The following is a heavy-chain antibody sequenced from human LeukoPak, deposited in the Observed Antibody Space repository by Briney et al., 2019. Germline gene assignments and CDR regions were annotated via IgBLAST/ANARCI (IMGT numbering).Heavy chain of an antibody. CDR1: GYTFTSYY. Sequence: ASVKVSCKASGYTFTSYYMHWVRQAPGQGLEWMGIINPSGGSTSYAQKLQGRVTMTRDMSTSTVYMELSSLRSEDTAVYYCARGRGAVAGYYYYYYMDVWGKGTTVTVSS. V-gene: IGHV1-46*01. J-gene: IGHJ6*03. D-gene: IGHD6-19*01. CDR3: ARGRGAVAGYYYYYYMDV. CDR2: INPSGGST.